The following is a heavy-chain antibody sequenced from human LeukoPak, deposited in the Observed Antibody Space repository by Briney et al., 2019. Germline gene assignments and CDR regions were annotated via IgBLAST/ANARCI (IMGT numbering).Heavy chain of an antibody. CDR3: ARGQWPDY. D-gene: IGHD6-19*01. J-gene: IGHJ4*02. CDR2: ITSSSSYI. V-gene: IGHV3-21*01. Sequence: PGGSLRLSCAASGFTFSTYTMNWVRQAPGKGLEWVSYITSSSSYIAYSDSVKGRFTISRDNAKNSMYLQMNSLRDEDTAVFYCARGQWPDYWGQGTLLIVSS. CDR1: GFTFSTYT.